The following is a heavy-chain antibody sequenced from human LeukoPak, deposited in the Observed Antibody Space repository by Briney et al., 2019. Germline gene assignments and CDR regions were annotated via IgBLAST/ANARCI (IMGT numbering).Heavy chain of an antibody. Sequence: SVKVSCKASGGTFSSYAISWVRQAPGQGLEWMGGIIPIFGTANYAQKFQGRVTITADESTSTAYMELSSLRSEDTAVYYCARGGTKIVVVSRSYYYYGMDVWGQGTTVTVSS. CDR2: IIPIFGTA. V-gene: IGHV1-69*13. J-gene: IGHJ6*02. CDR3: ARGGTKIVVVSRSYYYYGMDV. CDR1: GGTFSSYA. D-gene: IGHD3-22*01.